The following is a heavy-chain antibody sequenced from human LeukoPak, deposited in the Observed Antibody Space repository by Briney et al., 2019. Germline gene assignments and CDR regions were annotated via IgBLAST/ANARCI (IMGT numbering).Heavy chain of an antibody. D-gene: IGHD6-13*01. V-gene: IGHV1-2*02. CDR2: INPNSGGT. Sequence: ASVKVSCKASGYTFTGYYMHWVRQAPGQGLEWMGWINPNSGGTNYAQKLQGRVTMTTDTSTSTAYMELRSLRSDDTAVYYCARDAVGAAEGFDPWGQGTLVTVSS. J-gene: IGHJ5*02. CDR3: ARDAVGAAEGFDP. CDR1: GYTFTGYY.